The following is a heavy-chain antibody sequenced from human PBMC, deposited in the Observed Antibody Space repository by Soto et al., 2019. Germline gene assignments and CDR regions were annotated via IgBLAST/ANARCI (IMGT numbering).Heavy chain of an antibody. CDR3: VRGSKDSYPGSRIFDF. CDR1: GLTFGSRA. J-gene: IGHJ4*02. D-gene: IGHD3-10*01. CDR2: ITDTGGDA. Sequence: EVQLLESGGDLIQPGGYLRLSCDASGLTFGSRAMSWGRQSPGEGLEWVSTITDTGGDAKYADSVRGRFAISRDNSKNTLYLQMSALRAEDSAIYFCVRGSKDSYPGSRIFDFWGRGTLVTVSS. V-gene: IGHV3-23*01.